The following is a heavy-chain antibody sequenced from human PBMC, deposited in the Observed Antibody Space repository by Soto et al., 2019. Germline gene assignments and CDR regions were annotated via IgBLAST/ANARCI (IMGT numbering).Heavy chain of an antibody. V-gene: IGHV3-30*18. J-gene: IGHJ6*02. CDR2: ISYDGSNK. CDR3: AKQPRGYYYYGMDV. CDR1: GFTFSSHG. Sequence: QVQLVESGGGVVQPGRSLRLSCAASGFTFSSHGMHWVRQAPGKGLEWVAVISYDGSNKYYADSVKGRFTIARDNSKNALDLQMNSLRAEDTAVYYCAKQPRGYYYYGMDVWGQGTTVTVSS. D-gene: IGHD7-27*01.